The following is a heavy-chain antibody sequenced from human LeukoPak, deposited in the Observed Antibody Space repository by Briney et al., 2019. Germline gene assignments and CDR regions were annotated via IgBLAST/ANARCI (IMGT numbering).Heavy chain of an antibody. Sequence: SVKVSCKASGYTFTGHYMHWVRQAPGQGLEWMGGIIPIFGTANYAQKFQGRVTITADKSTSTAYMELSSLRSEDTAVYYCARVLLWFGRSENAFDIWGQGTMVTVSS. D-gene: IGHD3-10*01. CDR1: GYTFTGHY. J-gene: IGHJ3*02. CDR2: IIPIFGTA. CDR3: ARVLLWFGRSENAFDI. V-gene: IGHV1-69*06.